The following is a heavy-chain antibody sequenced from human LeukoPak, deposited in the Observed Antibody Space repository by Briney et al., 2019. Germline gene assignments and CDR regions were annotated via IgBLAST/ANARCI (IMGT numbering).Heavy chain of an antibody. V-gene: IGHV4-59*01. CDR3: ARGRYYYDSSGWDVDAFDI. CDR1: GGSISSYY. D-gene: IGHD3-22*01. Sequence: PSETLSLTCTVSGGSISSYYWSWIRQPPGKGLEWIGYIYYSGSTNYNPSLKSRVTISVDTSKNQFSLKLSSVTAADTAVYYCARGRYYYDSSGWDVDAFDIWGQGTMVTVSS. CDR2: IYYSGST. J-gene: IGHJ3*02.